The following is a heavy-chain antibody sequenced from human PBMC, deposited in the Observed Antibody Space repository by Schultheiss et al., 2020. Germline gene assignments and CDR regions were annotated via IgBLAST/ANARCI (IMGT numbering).Heavy chain of an antibody. J-gene: IGHJ3*01. Sequence: GGSLRLSCAASGFTFSSYAMSWVRQAPGKGLEWVSSISSSSSYIYYADSVKGRFTISRDNAKNSLYLQMNSLRAEDTAVYYCLRDLSRRGNYRNDAFRSWGQGTLVTVSS. CDR2: ISSSSSYI. D-gene: IGHD3-22*01. CDR3: LRDLSRRGNYRNDAFRS. V-gene: IGHV3-21*01. CDR1: GFTFSSYA.